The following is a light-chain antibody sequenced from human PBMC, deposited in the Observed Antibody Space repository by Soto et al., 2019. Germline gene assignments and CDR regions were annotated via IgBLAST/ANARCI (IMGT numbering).Light chain of an antibody. CDR2: GAS. Sequence: EIVLTQSASTLSASSGERVTLSCGASQSVRSNLAWYQQKPGQSPRLLIYGASTRATGIPARFSGSGSGTEFTLTISSLQSEDFAVYYCQQYNNWPPITFGQGTRLEIK. CDR1: QSVRSN. V-gene: IGKV3-15*01. CDR3: QQYNNWPPIT. J-gene: IGKJ5*01.